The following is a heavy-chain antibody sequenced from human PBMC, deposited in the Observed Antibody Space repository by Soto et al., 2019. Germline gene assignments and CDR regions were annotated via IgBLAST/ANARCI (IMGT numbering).Heavy chain of an antibody. D-gene: IGHD1-26*01. CDR2: ISGSGFKR. CDR3: AKNQGVELVPLATVDWFDP. CDR1: GFIFENFG. J-gene: IGHJ5*02. V-gene: IGHV3-23*01. Sequence: GSLRLSCAASGFIFENFGMSWVRQAPGKGLEWISSISGSGFKRYYADSVKGRFTISRDNSKSTVYLELNNLSAEDTAVYHCAKNQGVELVPLATVDWFDPWGQGSVVTVSS.